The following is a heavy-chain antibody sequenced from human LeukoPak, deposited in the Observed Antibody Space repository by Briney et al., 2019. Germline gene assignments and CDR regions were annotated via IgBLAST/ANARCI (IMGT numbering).Heavy chain of an antibody. Sequence: ASVKVSCKASGGTFSSYAISLVRQAPGQGLEWMGRIIPILGIANYAQKFQGRVTITADKSTSTAYMELSSLRSEDTAVYYCARGAIAAAGTDYWGQGTLVTVSS. CDR3: ARGAIAAAGTDY. CDR2: IIPILGIA. D-gene: IGHD6-13*01. V-gene: IGHV1-69*04. J-gene: IGHJ4*02. CDR1: GGTFSSYA.